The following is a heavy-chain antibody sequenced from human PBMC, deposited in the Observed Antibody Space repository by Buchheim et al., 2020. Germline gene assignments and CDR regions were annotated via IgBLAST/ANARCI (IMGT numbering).Heavy chain of an antibody. J-gene: IGHJ4*02. CDR1: GFTFSSYG. D-gene: IGHD3-3*01. CDR3: ARDDGFSYDFWSGYLA. Sequence: QVQLVESGGGVVQPGRSLRLSCAASGFTFSSYGMHWVRQAPGKGLEWAAVIWYDGSNKYYADSVKGRFTISRDNSKNTLYLQMNSLRAEDTAVYYCARDDGFSYDFWSGYLAWGQGTL. CDR2: IWYDGSNK. V-gene: IGHV3-33*01.